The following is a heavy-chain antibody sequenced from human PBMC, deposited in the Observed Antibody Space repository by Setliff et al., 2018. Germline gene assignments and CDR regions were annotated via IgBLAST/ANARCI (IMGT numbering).Heavy chain of an antibody. CDR3: ARAGNTAMGGDY. D-gene: IGHD5-18*01. Sequence: SVKVSCKASGGTFSSYDINWVRQATGQGLEWMGGIIPIFGTANYAQKFQGRVTITTDESTSTAYMELSSLRSEDTAVYYCARAGNTAMGGDYWGQGTLVTVSS. CDR1: GGTFSSYD. CDR2: IIPIFGTA. J-gene: IGHJ4*02. V-gene: IGHV1-69*05.